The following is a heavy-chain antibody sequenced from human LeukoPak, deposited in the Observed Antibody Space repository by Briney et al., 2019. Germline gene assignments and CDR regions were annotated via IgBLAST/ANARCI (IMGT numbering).Heavy chain of an antibody. D-gene: IGHD3-22*01. CDR1: GGSISSSTYF. Sequence: TSETLSLTCTVSGGSISSSTYFWAWVRQPPGKGLEWIGSIYSSGNTYYNPSLKSRVTISVDTSKNQFSLKLSSVTAADTAVYYCARAMYYYDSSGYFILSSGAFDIWGQGTMVTVSS. J-gene: IGHJ3*02. V-gene: IGHV4-39*07. CDR3: ARAMYYYDSSGYFILSSGAFDI. CDR2: IYSSGNT.